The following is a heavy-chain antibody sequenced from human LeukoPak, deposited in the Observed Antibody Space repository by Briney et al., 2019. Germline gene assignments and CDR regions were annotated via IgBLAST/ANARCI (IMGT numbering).Heavy chain of an antibody. Sequence: SVKVSCKASGGTFSSYAISWVRQAPGQGLEWMGGIIPTFGTANYAQKFQGRVTITADESTSTAYMELSSLRSEDTAVYYCASAYYDYVWGSYRPYYFDYWGQGTLVTVSS. CDR3: ASAYYDYVWGSYRPYYFDY. D-gene: IGHD3-16*02. V-gene: IGHV1-69*13. J-gene: IGHJ4*02. CDR2: IIPTFGTA. CDR1: GGTFSSYA.